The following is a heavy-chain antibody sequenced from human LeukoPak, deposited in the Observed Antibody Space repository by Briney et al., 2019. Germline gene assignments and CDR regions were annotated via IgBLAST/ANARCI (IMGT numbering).Heavy chain of an antibody. V-gene: IGHV4-61*02. Sequence: SETLSLTCTVSGDSISSGDYYWSWIRQPAGKGLQWIGRISSSGSTNYNPSLKSRVTISVDTSKNQFSLKLSSVTAADTAVYFCARGPYSYDSSGAFDIWGQGTMVTVSS. CDR2: ISSSGST. J-gene: IGHJ3*02. CDR1: GDSISSGDYY. CDR3: ARGPYSYDSSGAFDI. D-gene: IGHD3-22*01.